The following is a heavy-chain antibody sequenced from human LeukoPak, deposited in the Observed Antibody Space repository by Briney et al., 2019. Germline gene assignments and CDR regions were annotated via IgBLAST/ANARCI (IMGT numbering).Heavy chain of an antibody. V-gene: IGHV3-48*04. CDR2: ISSSSSTI. Sequence: GGSLRLSCAASGFTFGGDSMNWVRQAPGKGLEWVSYISSSSSTIYYADSVKGRFTISRDNAKNSLYLQMNSLRAEDTAVYYCARFNWNYSGMDVWGKGTTVTVSS. CDR3: ARFNWNYSGMDV. D-gene: IGHD1-1*01. J-gene: IGHJ6*04. CDR1: GFTFGGDS.